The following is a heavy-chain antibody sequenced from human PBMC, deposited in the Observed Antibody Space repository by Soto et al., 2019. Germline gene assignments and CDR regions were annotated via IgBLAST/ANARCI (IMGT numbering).Heavy chain of an antibody. CDR1: GFIFNSYW. D-gene: IGHD2-2*01. Sequence: EVQLVESGGGLVQPGGSLRLSCAASGFIFNSYWMHWVRQAPGKGLVWVSRINTDESSRSYADSVKGRFTISRDNPKNTLYQQMSSLMAEDTAVYFCARDRVPQLGYYGMDVWGQGTTVTVSS. V-gene: IGHV3-74*01. J-gene: IGHJ6*02. CDR2: INTDESSR. CDR3: ARDRVPQLGYYGMDV.